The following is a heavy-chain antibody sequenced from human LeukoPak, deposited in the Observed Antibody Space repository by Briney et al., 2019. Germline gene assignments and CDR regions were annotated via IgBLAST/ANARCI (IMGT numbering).Heavy chain of an antibody. J-gene: IGHJ3*02. CDR3: ARVPYCSSTSCQRGTNAFDI. CDR1: GGTFSSYA. D-gene: IGHD2-2*01. CDR2: IIPIFGTA. V-gene: IGHV1-69*05. Sequence: SVKVSCKASGGTFSSYAISWVRQAPGQGLEWMGRIIPIFGTANYAQKFQGRVTITTDEPTSTAYMELSSLRSEDTAVYYCARVPYCSSTSCQRGTNAFDIWGQGTMVTVSS.